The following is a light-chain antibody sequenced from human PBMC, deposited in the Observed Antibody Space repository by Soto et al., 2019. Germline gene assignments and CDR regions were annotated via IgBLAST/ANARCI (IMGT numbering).Light chain of an antibody. CDR2: AAS. CDR3: QQSYSTPRT. J-gene: IGKJ1*01. CDR1: QSISSY. V-gene: IGKV1-39*01. Sequence: IQMTQSPSSLSASGRDRVTITCRASQSISSYLNWYQQKPGKAPKLLIYAASSLQSGVPSRFSGSGSGTDFTLIISSLQPEDFATYYCQQSYSTPRTFGQGTKVDIK.